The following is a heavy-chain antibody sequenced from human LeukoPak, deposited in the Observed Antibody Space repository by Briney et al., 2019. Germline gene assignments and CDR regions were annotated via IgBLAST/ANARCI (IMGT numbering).Heavy chain of an antibody. CDR3: ARVATTTNPPQRPFDY. Sequence: SETLSLTCAVSGYSISSVYCWGWIRQPPRKGLEWIGSIYHSGSTYYNPSLKSRVTISVDTSKNQFSLKLSSVTAADTALYYCARVATTTNPPQRPFDYWGQGTLVTVSS. V-gene: IGHV4-38-2*01. D-gene: IGHD5-12*01. J-gene: IGHJ4*02. CDR2: IYHSGST. CDR1: GYSISSVYC.